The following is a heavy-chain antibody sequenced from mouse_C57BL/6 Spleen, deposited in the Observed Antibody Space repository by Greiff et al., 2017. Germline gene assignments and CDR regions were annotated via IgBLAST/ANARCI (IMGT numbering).Heavy chain of an antibody. D-gene: IGHD1-1*01. Sequence: EVQVVESGGGLVKPGGSLKLSCAASGFTFSDYGMHWVRQAPEKGLEWVAYISSGSSTIYYADTVKGRFTISRDNAKNTLFLQMTSLRSEDTAMYYCAPSGYYGRSYDYYAMDYWGQGTSVTVSS. CDR2: ISSGSSTI. J-gene: IGHJ4*01. V-gene: IGHV5-17*01. CDR3: APSGYYGRSYDYYAMDY. CDR1: GFTFSDYG.